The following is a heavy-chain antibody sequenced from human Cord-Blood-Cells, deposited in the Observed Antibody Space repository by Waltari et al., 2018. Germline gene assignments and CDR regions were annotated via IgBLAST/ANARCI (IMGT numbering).Heavy chain of an antibody. J-gene: IGHJ3*02. CDR2: INHSGST. V-gene: IGHV4-34*01. Sequence: QVQLQQWGAGLLKPSETLSLTCAVYGGSFSGYYWSWIRQPPGKGLEWSGEINHSGSTNSNPSLKSRVTISVDTSKNQFSLKLSSVTAADTAVYYCARGAVLMVYAIGAFDIWGQGTMVTVSS. D-gene: IGHD2-8*01. CDR3: ARGAVLMVYAIGAFDI. CDR1: GGSFSGYY.